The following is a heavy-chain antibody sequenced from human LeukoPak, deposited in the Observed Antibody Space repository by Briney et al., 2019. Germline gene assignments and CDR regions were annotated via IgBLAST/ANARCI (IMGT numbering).Heavy chain of an antibody. CDR3: ASGYGFGFTY. CDR2: TYHLSKWYN. V-gene: IGHV6-1*01. J-gene: IGHJ4*02. Sequence: KPSQTLSLTCVLSVDIFYSNKVAWNWLRQSPARGLEWLGRTYHLSKWYNDYEVSVKNRITINPDTSKNQFSLQLNSVTPEDTAVYYCASGYGFGFTYWGQGSLVTVSS. D-gene: IGHD5-18*01. CDR1: VDIFYSNKVA.